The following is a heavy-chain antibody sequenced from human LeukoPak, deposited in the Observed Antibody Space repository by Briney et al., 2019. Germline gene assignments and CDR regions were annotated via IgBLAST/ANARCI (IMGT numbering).Heavy chain of an antibody. Sequence: SGPTLVNPTQTLTLTCTFSGFSLSTSGVGVGWIRQPPGKALEWLALIYWDDDKRYSPSLKSRLTITKDTSKNQVVLTMTNMDPVDTATYYCAHRRGGWAAVRRNYYFDYWGQGTLVTVSS. CDR3: AHRRGGWAAVRRNYYFDY. D-gene: IGHD3-16*01. CDR2: IYWDDDK. J-gene: IGHJ4*02. CDR1: GFSLSTSGVG. V-gene: IGHV2-5*02.